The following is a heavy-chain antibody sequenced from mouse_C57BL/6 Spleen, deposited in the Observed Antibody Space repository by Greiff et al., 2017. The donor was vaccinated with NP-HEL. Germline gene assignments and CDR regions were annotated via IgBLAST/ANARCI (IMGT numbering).Heavy chain of an antibody. Sequence: EVQLQQSGPELVKPGASVKIPCKASGYTFTDYNMDWVKQSHGKSLEWIGDINPNNGGTIYNQKFKGKATLTVDKSSSTAYMELRSLTSEDTAVYYCARALITTVVDYYAMDYWGQGTSVTVSS. V-gene: IGHV1-18*01. CDR2: INPNNGGT. D-gene: IGHD1-1*01. J-gene: IGHJ4*01. CDR3: ARALITTVVDYYAMDY. CDR1: GYTFTDYN.